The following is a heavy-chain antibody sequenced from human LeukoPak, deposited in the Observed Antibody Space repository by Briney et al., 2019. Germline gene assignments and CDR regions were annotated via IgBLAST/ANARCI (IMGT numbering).Heavy chain of an antibody. D-gene: IGHD6-19*01. V-gene: IGHV3-7*01. CDR3: ARDPYSSGWPSYYYYGMDV. CDR2: INRGGSEK. CDR1: GFTFSSYW. Sequence: GGSLRLSCAASGFTFSSYWRSWVRQAAGKGLEWVGNINRGGSEKYYVDSVKGRFTISRDNAKNSLYLQMNSLRAEDTAVYYCARDPYSSGWPSYYYYGMDVWGQGTTVTVSS. J-gene: IGHJ6*02.